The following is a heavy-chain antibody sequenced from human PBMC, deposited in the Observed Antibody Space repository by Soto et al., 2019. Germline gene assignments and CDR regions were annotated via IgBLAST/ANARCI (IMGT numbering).Heavy chain of an antibody. V-gene: IGHV3-33*01. CDR2: IWYDGSNK. CDR3: AREGTYCSGGSCYPHFDY. CDR1: GFTFSSYG. Sequence: QVQLVESGGGVVQPGRSLRLSCAASGFTFSSYGMHWVRQAPGKGLERVAVIWYDGSNKYYADSVKGRFTISRDNSKNTLYLQMNRRRDEDTAVYYCAREGTYCSGGSCYPHFDYWGQGTLVTVSS. D-gene: IGHD2-15*01. J-gene: IGHJ4*02.